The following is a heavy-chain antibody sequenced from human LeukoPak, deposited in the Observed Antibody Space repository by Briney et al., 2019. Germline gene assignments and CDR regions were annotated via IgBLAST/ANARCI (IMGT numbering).Heavy chain of an antibody. CDR2: INPSGGST. V-gene: IGHV1-46*01. Sequence: ASVKVSCKASGYTFTSYYMHCVRQAPGQGPEWMGIINPSGGSTRYAQKFQGRVTMTTDASTSTAYMELSSLRSEDTAVYYCLFGELLSRGYYFDYWGQGTLVTVSS. J-gene: IGHJ4*02. CDR1: GYTFTSYY. CDR3: LFGELLSRGYYFDY. D-gene: IGHD3-10*01.